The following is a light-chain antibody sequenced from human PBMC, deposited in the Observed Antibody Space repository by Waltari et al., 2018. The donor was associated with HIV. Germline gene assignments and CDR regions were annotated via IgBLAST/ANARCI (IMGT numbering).Light chain of an antibody. CDR3: LLYFAGHRPKGI. V-gene: IGLV7-43*01. CDR1: PGAVTTRSF. J-gene: IGLJ2*01. Sequence: QTVVTQEPSLTVSPGGTVTFTCASNPGAVTTRSFATWLQVKPGHPPTALIYSTDKKHSVTPARLSGSLLVERAAWTLSGALPEDEAEYFCLLYFAGHRPKGIFGGGTKLTVL. CDR2: STD.